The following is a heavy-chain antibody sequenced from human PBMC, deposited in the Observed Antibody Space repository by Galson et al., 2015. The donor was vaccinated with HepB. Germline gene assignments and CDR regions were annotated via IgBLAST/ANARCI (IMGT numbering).Heavy chain of an antibody. CDR2: ISYDGSNK. V-gene: IGHV3-30*04. D-gene: IGHD2-2*03. CDR1: GFTFSSYA. CDR3: ARDNSLWIWGNWFDP. Sequence: SLRLSCAASGFTFSSYAMHWVRQAPGKGLEWVAVISYDGSNKYYADSVKGRFTISRDNSKNTLYLQMNSLRAEDTAVYYCARDNSLWIWGNWFDPWGQGTLVTVSS. J-gene: IGHJ5*02.